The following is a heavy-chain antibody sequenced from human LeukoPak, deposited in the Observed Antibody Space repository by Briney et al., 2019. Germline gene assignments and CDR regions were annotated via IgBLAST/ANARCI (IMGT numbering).Heavy chain of an antibody. CDR3: AREERSLGFRTFDI. Sequence: GGSLRLSCAASGFTFSRYGMHWVRQAPVKGLEYVSGISSDGGSTYYGDSVKGRFTISRDNSKNTVDLQMGSLRPEDMAVYYCAREERSLGFRTFDIWGQGTMVTLSS. D-gene: IGHD1-14*01. J-gene: IGHJ3*02. CDR2: ISSDGGST. V-gene: IGHV3-64*02. CDR1: GFTFSRYG.